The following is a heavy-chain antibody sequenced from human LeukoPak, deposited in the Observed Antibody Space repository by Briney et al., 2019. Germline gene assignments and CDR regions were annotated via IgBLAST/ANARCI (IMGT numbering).Heavy chain of an antibody. CDR3: ARDSRDGEYYYGMDV. J-gene: IGHJ6*02. V-gene: IGHV1-2*02. CDR1: GYTFTGYY. CDR2: INPNSGGT. Sequence: ASVKVSCKASGYTFTGYYMHWVRQAPGQGLEWMGWINPNSGGTSYAQKFQGRVTMTRDTSTSTVYMELSSLRSEDTAVYYCARDSRDGEYYYGMDVWGQGTTVTVSS.